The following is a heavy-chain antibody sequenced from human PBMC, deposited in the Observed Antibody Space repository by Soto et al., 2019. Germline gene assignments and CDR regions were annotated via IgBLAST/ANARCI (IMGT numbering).Heavy chain of an antibody. D-gene: IGHD1-26*01. CDR2: LWYDGSNK. Sequence: CLRRSSAAPVVTLCTYGVQWGRQASAGGLGWGAVLWYDGSNKYYAASAKGRFTISRDESKITLYLQMNSLRAEDTAVYYCARGSYAGGSDYYYYGMDVWGQGTTVTVSS. J-gene: IGHJ6*02. CDR1: VVTLCTYG. CDR3: ARGSYAGGSDYYYYGMDV. V-gene: IGHV3-33*01.